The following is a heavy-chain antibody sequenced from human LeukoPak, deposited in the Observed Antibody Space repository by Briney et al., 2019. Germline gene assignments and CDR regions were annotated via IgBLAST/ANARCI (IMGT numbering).Heavy chain of an antibody. J-gene: IGHJ4*02. Sequence: GGSLRLSCAASGFTVSSNYMSWVRQAPGKGLEWVSVIYSGGSTYYADSVKGRFTISRDNSKNTLYLQMNSLRAEDTAVYYCARESMLSPFYDSSEGYFDYWGQGTLVTVSS. V-gene: IGHV3-53*01. D-gene: IGHD3-22*01. CDR2: IYSGGST. CDR3: ARESMLSPFYDSSEGYFDY. CDR1: GFTVSSNY.